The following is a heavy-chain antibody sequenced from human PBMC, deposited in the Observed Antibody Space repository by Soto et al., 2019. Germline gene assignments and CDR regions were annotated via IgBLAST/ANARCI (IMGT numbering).Heavy chain of an antibody. D-gene: IGHD3-10*01. CDR3: ARGGDGVRGVIIDS. V-gene: IGHV3-30-3*01. CDR2: ISYDGDSK. Sequence: QVQLVESGGGVVQPGRSLRLSCAASGFIFSSYAMHWVRQAPGKGLEWVALISYDGDSKYYADSVKGRFTISRDNSKNTLYLQMNSLRAEDTAVYYCARGGDGVRGVIIDSWGQGTLATVSS. J-gene: IGHJ4*02. CDR1: GFIFSSYA.